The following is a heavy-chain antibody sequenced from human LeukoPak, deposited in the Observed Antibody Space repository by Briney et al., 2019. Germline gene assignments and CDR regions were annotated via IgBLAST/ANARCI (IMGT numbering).Heavy chain of an antibody. CDR2: INSDGSTS. D-gene: IGHD5-18*01. CDR1: GFTFSSYW. CDR3: ARAGYSFGCDS. Sequence: GGSLRLSCAASGFTFSSYWMHWVRQAPGKGLVWVSRINSDGSTSYYADSVKGRFTISRDNAKNTLYLQMNSLRAEDTALYYCARAGYSFGCDSWGQGTLVTVSS. J-gene: IGHJ4*02. V-gene: IGHV3-74*01.